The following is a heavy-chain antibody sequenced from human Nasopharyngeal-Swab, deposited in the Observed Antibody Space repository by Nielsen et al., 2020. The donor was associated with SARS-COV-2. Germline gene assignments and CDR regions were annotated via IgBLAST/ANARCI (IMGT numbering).Heavy chain of an antibody. D-gene: IGHD4-17*01. CDR3: ARGSGDYDTRAPYYYYGMDV. CDR1: GYTFTSYG. CDR2: ITPIFGTA. V-gene: IGHV1-69*13. J-gene: IGHJ6*02. Sequence: SVKVSCKASGYTFTSYGISWVRQAPGQGLEWMGGITPIFGTANYAQKFQGRVTITADESTSTAYMELSSLRSEDTAVYYCARGSGDYDTRAPYYYYGMDVWGQGTTVTVSS.